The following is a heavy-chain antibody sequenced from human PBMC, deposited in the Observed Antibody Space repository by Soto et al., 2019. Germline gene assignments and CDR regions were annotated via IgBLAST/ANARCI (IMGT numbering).Heavy chain of an antibody. Sequence: KPSETLSLTCTVSGGSVRGSLYYWGWIRQPPGKGLEWIGNIFYRGNTYRNPSLKSRVTISVDTSKNQFSLRLSSVTAADTAVYYCARRVMGNIWYFDYWGQGTLVTVSS. CDR1: GGSVRGSLYY. J-gene: IGHJ4*02. CDR2: IFYRGNT. V-gene: IGHV4-39*01. D-gene: IGHD2-21*01. CDR3: ARRVMGNIWYFDY.